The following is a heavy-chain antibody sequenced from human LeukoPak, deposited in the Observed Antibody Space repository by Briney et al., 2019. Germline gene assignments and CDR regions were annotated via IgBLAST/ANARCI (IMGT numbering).Heavy chain of an antibody. Sequence: ASVKVSCKASGYTFTGYYMHWVRQAPGQGLEWTGWINPNSGGTNYAQKFQGRVTMTRDTSISTAYMELSRLRSDDTAVYYCARDLTTVTWGRFDYWGQGTLVTVSS. J-gene: IGHJ4*02. D-gene: IGHD4-17*01. V-gene: IGHV1-2*02. CDR1: GYTFTGYY. CDR3: ARDLTTVTWGRFDY. CDR2: INPNSGGT.